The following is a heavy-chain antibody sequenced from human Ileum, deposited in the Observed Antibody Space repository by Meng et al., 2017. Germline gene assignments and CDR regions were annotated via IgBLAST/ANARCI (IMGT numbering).Heavy chain of an antibody. CDR2: ITSSCNAM. CDR1: GCTVKGHY. D-gene: IGHD4-17*01. Sequence: GGGLLSPSGSRVSPCVLSGCTVKGHYLPWTRQAPVKGLECVSSITSSCNAMYDADSVKGRFTVSRDNPKNSLYLHMNSLRAEDSALYYCGREHYGLDYWGQGTLVTVSS. J-gene: IGHJ4*02. CDR3: GREHYGLDY. V-gene: IGHV3-11*01.